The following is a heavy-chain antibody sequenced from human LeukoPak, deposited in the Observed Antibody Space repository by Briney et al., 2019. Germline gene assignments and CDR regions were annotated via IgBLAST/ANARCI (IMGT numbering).Heavy chain of an antibody. CDR3: AKEPHDREDH. CDR1: GFSVSNYY. J-gene: IGHJ4*02. Sequence: GGSLRLSCAASGFSVSNYYMSWVRQAPGKGLEWVSVIYSGGGTHYTDSVKGRFTISRDNSKNTLYLQMNSLRAEDTAVYYCAKEPHDREDHWGQGTLVTVSS. D-gene: IGHD1-26*01. V-gene: IGHV3-66*01. CDR2: IYSGGGT.